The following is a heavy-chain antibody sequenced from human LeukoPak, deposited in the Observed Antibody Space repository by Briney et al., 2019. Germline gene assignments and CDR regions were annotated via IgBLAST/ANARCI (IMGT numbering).Heavy chain of an antibody. CDR3: ARDVRSGSYSDY. CDR1: GFTFSSYS. V-gene: IGHV3-21*01. CDR2: ISSSSSYI. Sequence: GGSLRLSCAASGFTFSSYSMNWVRQAPGKGLEWVSSISSSSSYIYYADSVKGRFTISRDNAKNSLYLQMNSLRAEDTAVYYCARDVRSGSYSDYWGQGTLVTVSS. D-gene: IGHD1-26*01. J-gene: IGHJ4*02.